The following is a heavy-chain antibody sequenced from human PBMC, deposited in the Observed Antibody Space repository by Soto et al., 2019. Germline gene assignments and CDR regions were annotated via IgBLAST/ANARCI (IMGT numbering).Heavy chain of an antibody. Sequence: PGGSLRLSCAASGFTFSSYWMSWVRQAPGKGLEWVANIKQDGSEKYYVDSVKGRFTISRDNAKNSLYLQMNSLRAEDTAVYYCARDKAYSSGWYGSDAFDIWGQGTMVTVSS. V-gene: IGHV3-7*01. CDR2: IKQDGSEK. CDR1: GFTFSSYW. CDR3: ARDKAYSSGWYGSDAFDI. D-gene: IGHD6-19*01. J-gene: IGHJ3*02.